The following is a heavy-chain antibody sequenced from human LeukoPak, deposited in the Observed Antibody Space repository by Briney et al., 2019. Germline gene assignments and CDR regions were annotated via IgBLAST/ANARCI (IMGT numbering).Heavy chain of an antibody. CDR2: IYDSGST. Sequence: PSETLSLTCTVSGGSISSHYWSWIRQPPGKGLEWIGYIYDSGSTNYNPSLKSRVTIPIDTSKNQFSLKLSSVTAADTAIYYCARVGGTNYYYYGMDVWGQGTTVTVSS. CDR1: GGSISSHY. CDR3: ARVGGTNYYYYGMDV. J-gene: IGHJ6*02. V-gene: IGHV4-59*11. D-gene: IGHD1-26*01.